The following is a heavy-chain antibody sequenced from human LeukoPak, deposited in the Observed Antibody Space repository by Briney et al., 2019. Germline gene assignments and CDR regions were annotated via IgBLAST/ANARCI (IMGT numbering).Heavy chain of an antibody. D-gene: IGHD3-22*01. CDR1: GGSFSGYY. V-gene: IGHV4-34*01. CDR3: ARDVLNSYYYDSSGYPYYYYYYMDV. CDR2: INHSGST. Sequence: SETLSLTCAVYGGSFSGYYWSWIRQPPGKGLEWIGEINHSGSTNYNPSLKSLVTMSVDTSKNQFSLKLSSVTAADMAVYYCARDVLNSYYYDSSGYPYYYYYYMDVWGKGTTVTVSS. J-gene: IGHJ6*03.